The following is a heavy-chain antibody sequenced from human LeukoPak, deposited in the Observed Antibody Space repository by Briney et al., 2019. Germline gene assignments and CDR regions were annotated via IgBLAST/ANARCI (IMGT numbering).Heavy chain of an antibody. CDR3: ARDSTDEYYYDSSGYCGY. V-gene: IGHV3-21*01. J-gene: IGHJ4*02. Sequence: GGSLRLSCAASGFTFSSYSMNWVRQAPGKGLEWVSSISSSSSYIYYADSVKGRFTISRDNAKNSLYLQMNSLRAEDTAVYYCARDSTDEYYYDSSGYCGYWGQGTLVTVSS. CDR1: GFTFSSYS. CDR2: ISSSSSYI. D-gene: IGHD3-22*01.